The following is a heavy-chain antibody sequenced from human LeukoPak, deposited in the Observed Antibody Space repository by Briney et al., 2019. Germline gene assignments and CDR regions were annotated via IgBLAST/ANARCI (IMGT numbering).Heavy chain of an antibody. J-gene: IGHJ4*02. CDR3: ARLMVRGAYDY. D-gene: IGHD3-10*01. CDR2: INAGNGNT. Sequence: ASVKSSCNASGYTFTSYAMHWMRQTPGQRLESMGWINAGNGNTKYSQKFQGRVTITRDTSASTAYMELSSLRSEDTAVYYCARLMVRGAYDYWGQGTLVTVSS. V-gene: IGHV1-3*01. CDR1: GYTFTSYA.